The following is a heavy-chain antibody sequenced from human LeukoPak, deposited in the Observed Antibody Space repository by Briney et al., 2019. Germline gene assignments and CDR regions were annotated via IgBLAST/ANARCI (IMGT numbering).Heavy chain of an antibody. CDR2: VCYSGST. Sequence: PSETLSLTCTVSGGSISSSSYCWGWIRQPPGKGLEWIGSVCYSGSTYYNPSLKSRVTISVDTSKNQFSLKLSSVTAADTAVYYCARREDGRYTIDYWGQGTLVTVSS. V-gene: IGHV4-39*01. J-gene: IGHJ4*02. D-gene: IGHD5-24*01. CDR3: ARREDGRYTIDY. CDR1: GGSISSSSYC.